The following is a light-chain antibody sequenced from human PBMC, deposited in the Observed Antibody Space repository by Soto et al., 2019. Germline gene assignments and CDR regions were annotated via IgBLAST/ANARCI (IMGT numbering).Light chain of an antibody. CDR3: QQRSNWPGT. CDR2: DAS. CDR1: QSVSSY. Sequence: EIVLTQSPCTLSFSPWERSTLSFMASQSVSSYLAWYQQKPGQAPRLLIYDASNRATGIPARFSGSGSGTDFTLTISSLEPEDFAVYYCQQRSNWPGTFGQGTKVDIK. J-gene: IGKJ1*01. V-gene: IGKV3-11*01.